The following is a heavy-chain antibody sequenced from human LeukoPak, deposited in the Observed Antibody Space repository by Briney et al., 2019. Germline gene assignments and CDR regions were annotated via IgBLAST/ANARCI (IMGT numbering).Heavy chain of an antibody. D-gene: IGHD1-26*01. CDR3: VRARGSYAFGI. CDR2: ISNSGDTM. CDR1: VFTFSDYY. J-gene: IGHJ3*02. Sequence: PEGSLRLSCAASVFTFSDYYMGWMRQAPGKGLEWVSYISNSGDTMYYVDSVKGRFTISRDNAKNSLFLQMSSLRVEDTTIYYCVRARGSYAFGIWGQGTMVTVSS. V-gene: IGHV3-11*04.